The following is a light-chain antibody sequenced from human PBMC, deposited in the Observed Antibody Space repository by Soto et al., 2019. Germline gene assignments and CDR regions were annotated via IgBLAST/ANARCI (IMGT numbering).Light chain of an antibody. CDR1: QTISTY. J-gene: IGKJ2*01. V-gene: IGKV1-39*01. CDR3: QQSYNTPHT. CDR2: AAS. Sequence: DIQLTQSPASLSASVGDRVTITCQTSQTISTYLNWYQHKPGKAPTVLIAAASTLQTGVPSRFSGSGSGTDFTLTISSLQPEDFATYSCQQSYNTPHTFGQGTKVDIK.